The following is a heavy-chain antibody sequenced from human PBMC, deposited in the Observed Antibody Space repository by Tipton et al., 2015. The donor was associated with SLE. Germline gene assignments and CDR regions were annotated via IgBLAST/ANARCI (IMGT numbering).Heavy chain of an antibody. V-gene: IGHV3-11*01. Sequence: SLRLSCVVSGFPFSDYFMSWIRQAPGKGLEWISYISGTGGTIYYADSVKGRFTISRDNVKNSLYLQMNSLRAEDTAVYYCARDKSFPPQAESWGQGTLVTVSS. D-gene: IGHD2-21*01. CDR3: ARDKSFPPQAES. CDR1: GFPFSDYF. CDR2: ISGTGGTI. J-gene: IGHJ5*02.